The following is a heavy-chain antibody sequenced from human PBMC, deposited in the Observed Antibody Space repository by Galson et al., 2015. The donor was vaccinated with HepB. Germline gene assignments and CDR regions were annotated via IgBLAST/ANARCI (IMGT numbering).Heavy chain of an antibody. J-gene: IGHJ3*02. V-gene: IGHV3-49*04. CDR2: IRSKAYGGTT. D-gene: IGHD6-19*01. CDR1: GFTFGDYA. CDR3: TRHIGAVAGFDI. Sequence: LRLSCAASGFTFGDYAMSWVRQAPGKGLEWVGFIRSKAYGGTTEYAASVKGRFTISRDDSKSIAYLQMNSLKTEDTAVYYCTRHIGAVAGFDIWGQGTMVTVSS.